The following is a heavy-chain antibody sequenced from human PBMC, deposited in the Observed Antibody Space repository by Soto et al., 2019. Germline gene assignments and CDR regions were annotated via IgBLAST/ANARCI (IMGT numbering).Heavy chain of an antibody. D-gene: IGHD3-3*01. CDR2: INAGNGNT. J-gene: IGHJ4*02. CDR3: ARDDSPYDFWSGYDY. CDR1: GYTFTSYA. V-gene: IGHV1-3*01. Sequence: QVQLVQSGAEVKKPGASVKVSCKASGYTFTSYAMHWVRQAPGQRLEWMGWINAGNGNTKYSQKFQGRVTITRDTSASTAYMELSSLISEDTAVYDCARDDSPYDFWSGYDYWGQGTLVTVSS.